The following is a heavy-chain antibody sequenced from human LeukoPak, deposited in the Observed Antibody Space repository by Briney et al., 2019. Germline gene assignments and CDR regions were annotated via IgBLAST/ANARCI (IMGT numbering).Heavy chain of an antibody. CDR1: GFTFSGHW. J-gene: IGHJ4*02. CDR2: MNGDGSQI. CDR3: AKENTNAMDYFDY. D-gene: IGHD1/OR15-1a*01. Sequence: GGSLRLSCAASGFTFSGHWMSWVRQAPAKGLEWVAHMNGDGSQIYYMDFVKGRFTISRDNAKNSLYLQMNGLRAEDTALYYCAKENTNAMDYFDYWGQGTLVTVSS. V-gene: IGHV3-7*04.